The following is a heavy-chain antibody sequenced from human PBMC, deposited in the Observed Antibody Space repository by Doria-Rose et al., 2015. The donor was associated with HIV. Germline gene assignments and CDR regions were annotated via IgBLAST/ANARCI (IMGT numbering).Heavy chain of an antibody. CDR2: TFSDDER. D-gene: IGHD6-13*01. J-gene: IGHJ4*02. Sequence: QVTLKESGPVLVKPTETLTLTCTVSGVSLSSPGMGVSWIRQPPGKALEWLAQTFSDDERSYETSLKSRLTISRGTSKSQVVLTMTDMDPVDTATYYCARIKSSRWYHKYYFDFWGQGTLVIVSA. V-gene: IGHV2-26*01. CDR3: ARIKSSRWYHKYYFDF. CDR1: GVSLSSPGMG.